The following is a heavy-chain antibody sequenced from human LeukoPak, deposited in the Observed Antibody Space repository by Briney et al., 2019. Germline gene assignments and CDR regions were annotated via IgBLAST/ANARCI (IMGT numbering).Heavy chain of an antibody. CDR1: GFTFSSYA. V-gene: IGHV3-23*01. CDR3: ARFYCSSTSCWSPFDY. CDR2: ISGSGGST. Sequence: RGSLRLSCAASGFTFSSYAMSWVRQAPGKGLEWVSAISGSGGSTYYADSVKGRFTISRDNSKNTLYLQMNSLRAEDTAVYYCARFYCSSTSCWSPFDYWGQGTLVAVSS. J-gene: IGHJ4*02. D-gene: IGHD2-2*01.